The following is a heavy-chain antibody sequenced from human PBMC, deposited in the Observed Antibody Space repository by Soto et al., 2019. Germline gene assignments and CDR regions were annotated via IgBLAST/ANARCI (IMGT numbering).Heavy chain of an antibody. D-gene: IGHD5-12*01. Sequence: PGESLKISCQGSGYSFTSYWIGWVRQMPGKGLEWMGIIYPGDSDTRYSPSFQGQVTISADKSISTAYLQWSSLKASDTAMYYCARHRVEMATKMGAFDIWGQGTMVTVSS. J-gene: IGHJ3*02. V-gene: IGHV5-51*01. CDR3: ARHRVEMATKMGAFDI. CDR2: IYPGDSDT. CDR1: GYSFTSYW.